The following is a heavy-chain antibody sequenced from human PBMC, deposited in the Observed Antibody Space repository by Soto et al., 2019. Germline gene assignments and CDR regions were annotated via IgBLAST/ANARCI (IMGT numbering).Heavy chain of an antibody. Sequence: GGSLRLSCAASGFIFSYYPMHWVRQAPGKGLEWVAVMSHDGSDKNYADAVKGRFTVSRDNSINTPFLQMNSLRAEDTAVYYCARVDRTITTYYYYGMDVWGQGTTVTVSS. D-gene: IGHD4-4*01. CDR2: MSHDGSDK. V-gene: IGHV3-30-3*01. CDR1: GFIFSYYP. CDR3: ARVDRTITTYYYYGMDV. J-gene: IGHJ6*02.